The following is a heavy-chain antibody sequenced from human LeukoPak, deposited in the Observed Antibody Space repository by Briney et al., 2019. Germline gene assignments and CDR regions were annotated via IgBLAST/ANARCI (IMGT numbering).Heavy chain of an antibody. CDR2: IIPILGIA. D-gene: IGHD6-19*01. J-gene: IGHJ4*02. CDR3: ARDSGSGWYFDY. CDR1: GGTFSSYA. Sequence: SVKVSCKASGGTFSSYAISWVRQAPGQGLEWMGRIIPILGIANYAQKFQGRVTMTRDTSISTAYMELSRLRSDDTAVYYCARDSGSGWYFDYWGQGTLVTVSS. V-gene: IGHV1-69*04.